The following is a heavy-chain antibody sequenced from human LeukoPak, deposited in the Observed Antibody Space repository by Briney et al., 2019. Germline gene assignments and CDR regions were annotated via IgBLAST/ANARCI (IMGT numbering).Heavy chain of an antibody. CDR2: IAGSGATT. CDR1: GFTFSSYA. D-gene: IGHD3-3*01. CDR3: AKDRKAPLYYDFWSGYYSAFDY. V-gene: IGHV3-23*01. Sequence: GGSLRLSCVAYGFTFSSYAMSWVRQAPGKGLEWVSTIAGSGATTYYADSVKGRFTISRDNSKNTLYLQMNSLRAEDTAVYYCAKDRKAPLYYDFWSGYYSAFDYWGQGTLVTVSS. J-gene: IGHJ4*02.